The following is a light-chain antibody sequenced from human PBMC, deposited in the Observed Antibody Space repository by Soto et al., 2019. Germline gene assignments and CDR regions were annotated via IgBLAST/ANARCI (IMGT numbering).Light chain of an antibody. J-gene: IGKJ1*01. V-gene: IGKV3-20*01. CDR3: QQYGSSRGA. CDR2: DAS. Sequence: EIVLTQSPGTLSLSPGERATLSCRASQSVSSNSLAWYEQKPGQAPRLIIYDASSRATGIPDRFSGSGSGTDFTLTIRRLEPEDFAVYYCQQYGSSRGAFGQGTKVDIK. CDR1: QSVSSNS.